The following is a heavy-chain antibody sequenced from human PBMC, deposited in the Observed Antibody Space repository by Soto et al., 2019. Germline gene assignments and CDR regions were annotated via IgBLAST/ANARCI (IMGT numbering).Heavy chain of an antibody. V-gene: IGHV3-23*01. CDR2: ISGSGGST. J-gene: IGHJ4*02. D-gene: IGHD1-7*01. CDR3: AKAAGAGTNPFVDY. Sequence: GGSLRLSCAASGFTFSSYAMSWVRQPPGKGLEWVSAISGSGGSTSYADSVKGRFIISRDNSKNTVYLQMNSLRAEDTAVYYCAKAAGAGTNPFVDYWGQGTLVTVSS. CDR1: GFTFSSYA.